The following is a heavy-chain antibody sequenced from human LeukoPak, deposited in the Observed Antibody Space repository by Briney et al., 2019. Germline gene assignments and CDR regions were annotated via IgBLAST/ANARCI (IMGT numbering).Heavy chain of an antibody. Sequence: SETLSLTCTVSGGSISSYYWSWIRQPPGKGLEWIGYIHYSGSTNYNPSLKSRVTISLDTSKNQFSLKLSSVTAADTAVYYCAKSYYYDSKDAFDIWGQGTMVTVSS. CDR2: IHYSGST. V-gene: IGHV4-59*08. CDR3: AKSYYYDSKDAFDI. J-gene: IGHJ3*02. D-gene: IGHD3-22*01. CDR1: GGSISSYY.